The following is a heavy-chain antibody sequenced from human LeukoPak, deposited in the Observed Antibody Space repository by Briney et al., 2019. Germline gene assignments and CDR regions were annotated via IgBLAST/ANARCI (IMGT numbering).Heavy chain of an antibody. V-gene: IGHV3-30*02. CDR2: IRYDGSNK. Sequence: GSLRLSCAASGFTFSSYGMHWVRQAPGKGLEWVAFIRYDGSNKYYADSVKGRFTISRDNAKNTLFLQMNSLRDDDTAVYYCVRDGVGSTPFDFWGQGTLVTVSS. CDR3: VRDGVGSTPFDF. D-gene: IGHD3-3*01. CDR1: GFTFSSYG. J-gene: IGHJ4*02.